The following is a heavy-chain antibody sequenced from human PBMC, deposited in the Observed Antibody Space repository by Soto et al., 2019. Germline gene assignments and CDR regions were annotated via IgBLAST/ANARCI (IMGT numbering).Heavy chain of an antibody. CDR1: GGSINSGGYY. D-gene: IGHD3-3*01. V-gene: IGHV4-31*03. CDR3: ARAKKIFGIITVFDY. J-gene: IGHJ4*02. Sequence: PSETLSLTCTVSGGSINSGGYYWSWIRQHPGKGLEWIGYIYYSGSTYYNPPLKSRVTISIDTSKNQFSLKLSSVTAADTAVYYCARAKKIFGIITVFDYWGQGTTVTVSS. CDR2: IYYSGST.